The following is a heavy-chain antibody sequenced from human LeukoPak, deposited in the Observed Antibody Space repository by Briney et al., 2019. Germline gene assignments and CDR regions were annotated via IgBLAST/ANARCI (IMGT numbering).Heavy chain of an antibody. V-gene: IGHV4-59*01. CDR1: GGSISSYY. CDR2: IYYSGST. D-gene: IGHD3-22*01. Sequence: PSETLSLTCTVSGGSISSYYWSWIRQPPGKGLEWIGYIYYSGSTNYNPSLKSRVTISVDTSKNQFSLKLSSVTAADTAVYYCARARGYYDSSGYYGYWGQGTLVTVSS. J-gene: IGHJ4*02. CDR3: ARARGYYDSSGYYGY.